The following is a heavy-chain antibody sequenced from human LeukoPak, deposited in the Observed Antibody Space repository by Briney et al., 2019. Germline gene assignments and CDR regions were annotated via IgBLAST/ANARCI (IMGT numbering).Heavy chain of an antibody. CDR2: ISSSSSYI. V-gene: IGHV3-21*01. D-gene: IGHD4-11*01. CDR3: ARALQSGRDI. Sequence: PGGSLRLSYAASGFTFSSYSMNWVRQAPGKGLEWVSSISSSSSYIYYADSVKGRFTISRDNAKNSLYLQMNSLRAEDTAVYYCARALQSGRDIWGQGTMVTVSS. CDR1: GFTFSSYS. J-gene: IGHJ3*02.